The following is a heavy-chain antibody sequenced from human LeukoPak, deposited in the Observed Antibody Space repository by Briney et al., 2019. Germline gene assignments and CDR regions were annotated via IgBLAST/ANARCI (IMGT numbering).Heavy chain of an antibody. V-gene: IGHV1-69*13. D-gene: IGHD6-6*01. CDR3: ARDGYSSSSFTPFDY. CDR2: IIPIFGTA. Sequence: GASVKVSCKASGGTFSSYAISWVRQAPGQGLEWMGGIIPIFGTANYAQKFQGRVTITADESTSIAYMELSSLRSEDTAVYYCARDGYSSSSFTPFDYWGQGTLVTVSS. J-gene: IGHJ4*02. CDR1: GGTFSSYA.